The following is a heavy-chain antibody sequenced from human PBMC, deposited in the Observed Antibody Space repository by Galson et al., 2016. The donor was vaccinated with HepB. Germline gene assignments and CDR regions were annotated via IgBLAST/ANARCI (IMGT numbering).Heavy chain of an antibody. J-gene: IGHJ4*02. D-gene: IGHD3/OR15-3a*01. CDR2: IYWNDDK. CDR1: GFSLSTSGVG. CDR3: AHSPPYGFLDWLSYYFNS. Sequence: PALVKPTQTLTLTCSFSGFSLSTSGVGVGWIRQPPGKALEWLALIYWNDDKRYSPSLKGRLTITRDTTKNQVVLTMTNMDPVDTATYYCAHSPPYGFLDWLSYYFNSWGQGALVTVSS. V-gene: IGHV2-5*01.